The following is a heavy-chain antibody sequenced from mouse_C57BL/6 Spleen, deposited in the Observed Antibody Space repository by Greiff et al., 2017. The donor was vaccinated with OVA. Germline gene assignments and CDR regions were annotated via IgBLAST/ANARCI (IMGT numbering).Heavy chain of an antibody. CDR2: INPSTGGT. Sequence: EVKLQESGPELVKPGASVKISCKASGYSFTGYYMNWVKQSPEKSLEWIGEINPSTGGTTYNQKFKAKATLTVDKSSSTAYMQLKSLTSEDSAVYYCARTRDYSNYVEAMDYWGQGTSVTVSS. CDR3: ARTRDYSNYVEAMDY. D-gene: IGHD2-5*01. V-gene: IGHV1-42*01. J-gene: IGHJ4*01. CDR1: GYSFTGYY.